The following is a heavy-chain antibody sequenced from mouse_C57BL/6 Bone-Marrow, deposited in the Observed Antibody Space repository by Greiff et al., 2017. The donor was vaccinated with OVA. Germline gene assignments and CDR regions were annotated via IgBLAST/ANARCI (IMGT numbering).Heavy chain of an antibody. J-gene: IGHJ4*01. CDR2: IYPGGGYT. CDR3: ARDRNYAMDY. V-gene: IGHV1-63*01. CDR1: GYTFTNYW. Sequence: QVQLQQSGAELVRPGTSVKMSCTASGYTFTNYWIGWAKQRPGHGLEWIGDIYPGGGYTNYNEKFKGKATLTADKSSSTAYMQFSSLTSEDSAIYYCARDRNYAMDYWGQGTSVTVSS.